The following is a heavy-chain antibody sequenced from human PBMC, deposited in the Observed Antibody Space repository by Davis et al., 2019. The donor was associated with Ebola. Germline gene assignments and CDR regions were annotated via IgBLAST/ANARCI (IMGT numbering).Heavy chain of an antibody. CDR3: ARQGTTIGWYFDL. J-gene: IGHJ2*01. D-gene: IGHD5-12*01. CDR2: INHSGST. CDR1: GDSISSTNYF. Sequence: SETLSLTCTVSGDSISSTNYFWSWVRQPPGKGLEWIGEINHSGSTNYNPSLKSRVTISVDTSKNQFSLKLSSVTAADTAVYYCARQGTTIGWYFDLWGRGTLVTVSS. V-gene: IGHV4-39*01.